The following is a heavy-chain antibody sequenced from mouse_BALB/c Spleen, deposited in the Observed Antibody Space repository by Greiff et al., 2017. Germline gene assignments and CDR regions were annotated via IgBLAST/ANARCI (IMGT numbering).Heavy chain of an antibody. CDR2: IRLKSNNYAT. D-gene: IGHD2-14*01. CDR3: TGGYDAY. Sequence: EVMLVESGGGLVQPGGSMKLSCVASGFTFSNYWMNWVRQSPEKGLEWVAEIRLKSNNYATHYAESVKGRFTISRDDSKSSVYLQMNNLRAEDTGIYYCTGGYDAYWGQGTLVTVSA. V-gene: IGHV6-6*02. CDR1: GFTFSNYW. J-gene: IGHJ3*01.